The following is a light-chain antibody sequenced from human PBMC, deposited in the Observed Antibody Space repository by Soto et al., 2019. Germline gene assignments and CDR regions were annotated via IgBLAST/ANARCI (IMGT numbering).Light chain of an antibody. V-gene: IGLV3-1*01. CDR1: KLGNKY. CDR2: QDI. J-gene: IGLJ2*01. CDR3: QAWDTSTVV. Sequence: SYELTQPPSVSVSPGQTASITCSGDKLGNKYACWYQQKPRQSPVLVIYQDIKRPSGIPERFSGSNSGNTATLTISGTQAMDEADYYCQAWDTSTVVFGGGTKVTVL.